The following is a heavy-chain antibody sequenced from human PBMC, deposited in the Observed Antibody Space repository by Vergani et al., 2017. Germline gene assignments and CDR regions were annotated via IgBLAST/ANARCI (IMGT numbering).Heavy chain of an antibody. D-gene: IGHD3-9*01. Sequence: EVQLVESGGGLVQPGRSLRLSCTASGFTFGDYAMSWVRQAPGKGLAWVGFIRSTAYGGTTEYAASVKGRFTISRDDSKSIASLQMNSLKTEDTAVYYCTSPTYYDILTGYYTPLFDYWCQGTLVTVSS. CDR3: TSPTYYDILTGYYTPLFDY. CDR2: IRSTAYGGTT. CDR1: GFTFGDYA. J-gene: IGHJ4*02. V-gene: IGHV3-49*04.